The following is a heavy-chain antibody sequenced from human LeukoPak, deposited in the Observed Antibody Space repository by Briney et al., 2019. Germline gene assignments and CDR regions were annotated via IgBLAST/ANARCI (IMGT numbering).Heavy chain of an antibody. D-gene: IGHD3-10*02. CDR1: GFTFSSYE. V-gene: IGHV3-48*03. J-gene: IGHJ4*02. CDR3: TRDVRAGTLDY. Sequence: GGSLRLSCAASGFTFSSYEMNWVRQAPGKGLEWVSYISSGGSTIYYADSVKGRFTISRDNAKNSLYLQMNSLRVDDTAVYYCTRDVRAGTLDYWGQGTLVTVSS. CDR2: ISSGGSTI.